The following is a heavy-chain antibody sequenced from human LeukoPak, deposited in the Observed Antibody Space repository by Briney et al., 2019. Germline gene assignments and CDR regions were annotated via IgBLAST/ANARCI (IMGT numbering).Heavy chain of an antibody. CDR1: GGSFSGYF. D-gene: IGHD1-26*01. CDR3: ARQVPRAVGATNRGDY. CDR2: INHSGST. Sequence: SETLSLTCAVYGGSFSGYFWSWIRQPPGEGLEWIGEINHSGSTNYNPSLKSRVTISVDTSKNQFSLKLSSVTAADTAVYYCARQVPRAVGATNRGDYWGQGTLVTVSS. V-gene: IGHV4-34*01. J-gene: IGHJ4*02.